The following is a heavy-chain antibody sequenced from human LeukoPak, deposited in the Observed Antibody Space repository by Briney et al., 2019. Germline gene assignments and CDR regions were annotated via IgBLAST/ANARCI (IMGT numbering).Heavy chain of an antibody. CDR3: ARVDTAMVSLDY. V-gene: IGHV4-59*08. Sequence: SETLSLTCTVSGGSISSYYWSWIRQPPGKGLEWIGYIYYSGSTNYNPSLKSRVTISVDTSKNQFSPKLSSVTAADTAVYYCARVDTAMVSLDYWGQGTLVTVSS. J-gene: IGHJ4*02. CDR2: IYYSGST. D-gene: IGHD5-18*01. CDR1: GGSISSYY.